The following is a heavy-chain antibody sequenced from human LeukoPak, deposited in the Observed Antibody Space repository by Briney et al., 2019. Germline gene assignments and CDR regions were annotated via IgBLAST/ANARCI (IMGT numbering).Heavy chain of an antibody. D-gene: IGHD3-10*01. CDR2: INHSGST. V-gene: IGHV4-34*01. CDR1: GGSFSGYY. CDR3: ASRRGYYGSGSYFY. J-gene: IGHJ4*02. Sequence: SETLSLTCAVYGGSFSGYYWSWIRQPPGKGLEWIGEINHSGSTNYNPSLKSRVTMSVDTSKNQFSLKLSSVTAADTAVYYCASRRGYYGSGSYFYWGQGTLVTVSS.